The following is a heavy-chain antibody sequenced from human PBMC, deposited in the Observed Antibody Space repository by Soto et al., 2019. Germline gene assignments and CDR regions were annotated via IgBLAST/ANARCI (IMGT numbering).Heavy chain of an antibody. J-gene: IGHJ5*02. CDR1: GFTFDDYG. Sequence: EVQLVESGGGVVQPGGSLRLSCAASGFTFDDYGMSWVRQAPGKGLEWVSGISWNGGSTDYADSVKGRFTISRDNAKNSLYLQMNSLRAEETALYYCARDGVDLGSWGDRFDPWGQGTLVGVSS. D-gene: IGHD6-13*01. CDR3: ARDGVDLGSWGDRFDP. V-gene: IGHV3-20*04. CDR2: ISWNGGST.